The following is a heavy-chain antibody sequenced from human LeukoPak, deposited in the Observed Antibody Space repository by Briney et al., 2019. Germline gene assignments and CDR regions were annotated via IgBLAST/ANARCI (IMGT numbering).Heavy chain of an antibody. CDR1: GGSISSYY. V-gene: IGHV4-59*01. CDR3: ARVLKGGYDWSCAFDI. D-gene: IGHD5-12*01. J-gene: IGHJ3*02. CDR2: IYYSGST. Sequence: SETLSLTCTVSGGSISSYYWSWIRQPPGKGLEWIGYIYYSGSTDYNPSLKSRVTISVDTSKNQFSLKLSSVTAADTAVYFCARVLKGGYDWSCAFDIWGQGTMVTVSS.